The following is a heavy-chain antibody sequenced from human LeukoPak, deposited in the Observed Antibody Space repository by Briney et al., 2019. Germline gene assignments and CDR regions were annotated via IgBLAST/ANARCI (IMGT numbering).Heavy chain of an antibody. Sequence: GGSLRLSCAASGFTFSDYYMSRIRQAPGKGLEWVSYISSSSSYTNYADSVKGRFTISRDNAKNSLYLQMNSLRAEDTAVYYYARGFVAIKYYFDYWGQGTLVTVSS. CDR2: ISSSSSYT. CDR3: ARGFVAIKYYFDY. V-gene: IGHV3-11*03. D-gene: IGHD2-15*01. CDR1: GFTFSDYY. J-gene: IGHJ4*02.